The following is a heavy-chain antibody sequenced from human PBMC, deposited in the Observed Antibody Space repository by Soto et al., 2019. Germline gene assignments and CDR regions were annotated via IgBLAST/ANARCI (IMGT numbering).Heavy chain of an antibody. D-gene: IGHD3-10*01. CDR3: ARSFMVPVDFFDY. V-gene: IGHV4-59*07. CDR1: NGCFSSKY. CDR2: IYYSGST. J-gene: IGHJ4*02. Sequence: PSDTVSGTCIVSNGCFSSKYWSWIRQSPGKGLEWIGNIYYSGSTNYNPSLKSRVTMSVDTSKNQFTLKLSSVTAADTGVYFCARSFMVPVDFFDYWGQGTPVTVSS.